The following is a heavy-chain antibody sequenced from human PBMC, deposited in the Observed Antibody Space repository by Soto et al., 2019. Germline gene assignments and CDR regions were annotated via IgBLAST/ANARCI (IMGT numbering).Heavy chain of an antibody. D-gene: IGHD4-4*01. V-gene: IGHV3-30-3*01. Sequence: QVQLVESGGGMVQPGRSLRLSCAASGFTFSSYAMHWVRQAPVKGLEWVAVISYDGSNKYYADSVKGRFTISRDNSKNTLYLQMNSLRAEDTAVYYCARPLWRNDYNWGYFDLWGRGTLVTVSS. CDR2: ISYDGSNK. CDR3: ARPLWRNDYNWGYFDL. CDR1: GFTFSSYA. J-gene: IGHJ2*01.